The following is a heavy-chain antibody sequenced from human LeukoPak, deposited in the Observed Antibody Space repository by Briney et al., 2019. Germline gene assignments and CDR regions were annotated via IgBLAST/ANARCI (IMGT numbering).Heavy chain of an antibody. V-gene: IGHV1-69*13. CDR2: IIPIFGTA. Sequence: ASVKVSCKASGGTFSSYAISWVRQAPGQGLEWMGGIIPIFGTANYAQKFQGRVTITADESTSTAYMELSSLRSEDTAVYYCATVWRSYHDYWGQGTLVTVSS. CDR3: ATVWRSYHDY. J-gene: IGHJ4*02. CDR1: GGTFSSYA. D-gene: IGHD1-26*01.